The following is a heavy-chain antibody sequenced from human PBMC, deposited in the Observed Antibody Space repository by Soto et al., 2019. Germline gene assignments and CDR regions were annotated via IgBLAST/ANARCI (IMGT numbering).Heavy chain of an antibody. D-gene: IGHD3-3*01. J-gene: IGHJ1*01. CDR1: GFTFSSYG. CDR2: ISYDGSNK. CDR3: AKATYYDFWSGYYTEYFPH. Sequence: GGSLRLSCAASGFTFSSYGMHWVRQAPGKGLEWVAVISYDGSNKYYADSVKGRFTISRDNSKNTLYLQMNSLRAEDTAVYYCAKATYYDFWSGYYTEYFPHWGQGTLVTVSS. V-gene: IGHV3-30*18.